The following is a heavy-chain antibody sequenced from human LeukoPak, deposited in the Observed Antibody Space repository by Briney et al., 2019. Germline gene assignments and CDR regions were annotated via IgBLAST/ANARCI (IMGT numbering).Heavy chain of an antibody. CDR3: AREPVYDFWSGYNWFDP. J-gene: IGHJ5*02. CDR1: GFTFSSYS. D-gene: IGHD3-3*01. Sequence: GGSLRLSCAASGFTFSSYSMNWVRQAPGKGLEWVSYISSSSTIYYADSVKGRFTISRDDAKNSLYLQMNSLRAEDTAVYYCAREPVYDFWSGYNWFDPWGQGTLVTVSS. CDR2: ISSSSTI. V-gene: IGHV3-48*04.